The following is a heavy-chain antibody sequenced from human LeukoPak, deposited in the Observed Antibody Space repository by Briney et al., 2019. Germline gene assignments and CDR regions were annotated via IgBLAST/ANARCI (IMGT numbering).Heavy chain of an antibody. CDR2: IGSRRNII. D-gene: IGHD2-8*02. Sequence: PGGSLRLSCEVSGFTFSSYEMNWVRQAPGKGLEWVSYIGSRRNIIHYADSVKGRFIISRDNAKNLLFLQMNSLRGDDSAVYFCAREGRTGGRAFDFWGQGTMVTASS. CDR1: GFTFSSYE. CDR3: AREGRTGGRAFDF. V-gene: IGHV3-48*03. J-gene: IGHJ3*01.